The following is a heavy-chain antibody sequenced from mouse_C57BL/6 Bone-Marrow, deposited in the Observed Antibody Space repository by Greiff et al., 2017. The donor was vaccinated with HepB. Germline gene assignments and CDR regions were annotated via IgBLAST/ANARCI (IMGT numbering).Heavy chain of an antibody. D-gene: IGHD1-1*01. J-gene: IGHJ1*03. V-gene: IGHV3-3*01. CDR1: GFSINSDCY. CDR3: ARGNYYGRGFDV. CDR2: TFYSGIT. Sequence: EVQVVESGPSLVRPSQTLSLTCTVTGFSINSDCYWIWIRQFPGNKLEYIGYTFYSGITYYNPSLESRTYITRDTSKNQFSLKLSSVTTEDTATYYCARGNYYGRGFDVWGTGTTVTVSS.